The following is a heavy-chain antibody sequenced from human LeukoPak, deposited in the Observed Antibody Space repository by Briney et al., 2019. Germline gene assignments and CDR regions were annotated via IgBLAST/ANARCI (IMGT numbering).Heavy chain of an antibody. J-gene: IGHJ5*01. CDR3: AKGVWAPRFDS. V-gene: IGHV4-34*01. CDR1: DASFSYDY. D-gene: IGHD7-27*01. Sequence: SETLSLTCAVYDASFSYDYWSWIRQAPGKGLEWIGEINHSGSITYNPPLKSRVTISAEKSKSQFSLRLTSVTAADTAVYYCAKGVWAPRFDSWGQGTLVTVSS. CDR2: INHSGSI.